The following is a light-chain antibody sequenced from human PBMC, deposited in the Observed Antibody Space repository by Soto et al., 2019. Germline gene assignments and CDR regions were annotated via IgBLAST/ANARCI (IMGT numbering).Light chain of an antibody. J-gene: IGLJ1*01. V-gene: IGLV2-14*01. CDR2: AVT. CDR1: SSDVGGYNY. CDR3: NSYSTTSSLYV. Sequence: QSALTQPASVSGSPGQSITISCTGTSSDVGGYNYVSWYQQHPGKAPKLMIYAVTDRPSGVSSRFSGSKSGNTASLTISGLQAEDEADYYCNSYSTTSSLYVFGAGTKVTVL.